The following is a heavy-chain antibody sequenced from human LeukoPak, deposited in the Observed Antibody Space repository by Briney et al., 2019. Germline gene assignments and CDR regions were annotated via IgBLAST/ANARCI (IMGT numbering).Heavy chain of an antibody. D-gene: IGHD3-10*01. J-gene: IGHJ4*02. Sequence: PGGSLRLSCAASGFAFRNYYMDWIRQAPGKGLEWVAYISNSGTIIYYAESVKGRFTISRDNANNTLYLQMDSLRAEDSAVYFCAREGKYASGSYDYWGQGTLVTVSS. CDR2: ISNSGTII. CDR3: AREGKYASGSYDY. CDR1: GFAFRNYY. V-gene: IGHV3-11*04.